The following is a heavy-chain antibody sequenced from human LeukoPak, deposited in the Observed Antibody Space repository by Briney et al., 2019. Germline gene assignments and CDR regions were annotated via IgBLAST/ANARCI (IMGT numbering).Heavy chain of an antibody. CDR3: AKDAETTNYYMDV. D-gene: IGHD1-7*01. CDR1: GFTFDDYA. V-gene: IGHV3-9*01. Sequence: PGRSLRLSCAASGFTFDDYAMHWVRQAPGKGLEWVSGISWNSGSIGYADPVKGRFTISRDNAKNSLYLQMNSLRAEDTALYYCAKDAETTNYYMDVWGKGTTVTVSS. J-gene: IGHJ6*03. CDR2: ISWNSGSI.